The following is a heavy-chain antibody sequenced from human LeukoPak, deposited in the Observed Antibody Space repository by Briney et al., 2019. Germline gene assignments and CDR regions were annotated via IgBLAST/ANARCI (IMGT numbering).Heavy chain of an antibody. D-gene: IGHD6-13*01. V-gene: IGHV3-11*01. J-gene: IGHJ4*02. CDR2: ISSSGTAM. CDR1: GFTFSGYF. CDR3: ARESSWSFDN. Sequence: GGSLRLSCEASGFTFSGYFMTWIRQAPGKGLEWVSYISSSGTAMFYTDSVKGRFTISRDNAKNSLFLQMNSLRVEDTAVYYCARESSWSFDNWGQGTLVAVSS.